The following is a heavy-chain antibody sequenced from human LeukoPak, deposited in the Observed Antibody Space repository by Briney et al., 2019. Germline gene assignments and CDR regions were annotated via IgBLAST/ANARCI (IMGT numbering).Heavy chain of an antibody. J-gene: IGHJ4*02. CDR2: IIPIFGTA. CDR1: GGTFSSYA. Sequence: ASVKVSCKASGGTFSSYAISWVRQAPGQGLEWMGGIIPIFGTANCAQKFQGRVTITTDESTSTAYMELSSLRSEDTAVYYCARDFPYCGGDCGFDYWGQGTLVTVSS. D-gene: IGHD2-21*02. V-gene: IGHV1-69*05. CDR3: ARDFPYCGGDCGFDY.